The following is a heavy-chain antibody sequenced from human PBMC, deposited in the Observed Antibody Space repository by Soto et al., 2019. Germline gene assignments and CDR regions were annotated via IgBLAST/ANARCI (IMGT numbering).Heavy chain of an antibody. Sequence: SVKVSCKASGGIFSNYGFSWVRQAPGQGLEWMGGIIPLFGKPSYAQKFQGRLIISADASTNRAYLDLYSLTTEDAGIYYCARNAYGGLDYWGQGTLVTVSS. D-gene: IGHD3-10*01. CDR3: ARNAYGGLDY. CDR1: GGIFSNYG. CDR2: IIPLFGKP. V-gene: IGHV1-69*13. J-gene: IGHJ4*02.